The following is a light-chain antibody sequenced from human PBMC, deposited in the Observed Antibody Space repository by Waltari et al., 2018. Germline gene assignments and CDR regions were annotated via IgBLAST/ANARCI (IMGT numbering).Light chain of an antibody. CDR1: QSVQIY. J-gene: IGKJ2*01. V-gene: IGKV3-11*01. Sequence: VLTQSPATLSLSPGETATLSCRASQSVQIYLAWYQQKPGQAPRLLISEASNRVTGTPARFRGSGSGTDFTLTISSLEPEDFAVYYCQQRSNWPPYTFGQGTKLEI. CDR3: QQRSNWPPYT. CDR2: EAS.